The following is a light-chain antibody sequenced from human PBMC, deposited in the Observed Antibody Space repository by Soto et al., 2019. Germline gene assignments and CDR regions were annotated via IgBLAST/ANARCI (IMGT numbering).Light chain of an antibody. CDR1: QSISSSD. Sequence: EIVLTQSPGTLSLSPGERATLSCRASQSISSSDLAWYQHRPGQAPRLLIYAASSRATGIPVRFSGSGSGTDFTLSISRLEPEDFAVYYCQHYGSSSWTFGQGTKVELK. V-gene: IGKV3-20*01. CDR3: QHYGSSSWT. CDR2: AAS. J-gene: IGKJ1*01.